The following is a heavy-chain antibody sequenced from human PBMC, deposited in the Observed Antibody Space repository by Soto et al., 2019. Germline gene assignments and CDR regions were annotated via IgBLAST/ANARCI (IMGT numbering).Heavy chain of an antibody. D-gene: IGHD2-8*01. CDR1: GFTFSTYA. CDR2: ISGSGGST. CDR3: AKGSFCTNGICYNY. Sequence: LSCAASGFTFSTYAMSWVRQAPGKGLEWGSAISGSGGSTYYADSVKGRFTISRDNSKNTLSLQMNSLRAEDTAVYYCAKGSFCTNGICYNYWGQGTLVTVSS. J-gene: IGHJ4*02. V-gene: IGHV3-23*01.